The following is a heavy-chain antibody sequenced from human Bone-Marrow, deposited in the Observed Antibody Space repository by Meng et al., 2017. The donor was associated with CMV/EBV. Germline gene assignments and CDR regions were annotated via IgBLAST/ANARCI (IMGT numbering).Heavy chain of an antibody. J-gene: IGHJ5*02. V-gene: IGHV1-2*02. CDR1: GYTFTSYD. CDR3: ARDGFVTVFGRWFDP. D-gene: IGHD3-3*01. CDR2: IIPNSGGT. Sequence: ASVKVSCKASGYTFTSYDMHWVRQAPGQGLEWMGWIIPNSGGTNYAQKFQGRVTMTRDTSTSTAYMELSRLRSDDTAVYYCARDGFVTVFGRWFDPWGQGTMVTVSS.